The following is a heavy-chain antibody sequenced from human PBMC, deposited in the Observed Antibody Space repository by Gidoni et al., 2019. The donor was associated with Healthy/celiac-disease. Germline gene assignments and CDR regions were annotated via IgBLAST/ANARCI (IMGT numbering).Heavy chain of an antibody. CDR2: INHSGST. CDR3: ARGSYDYIWGSYRYNWFDP. Sequence: QVQLQQWGAGLLKPSETLSLTCAVHGGSFSGSYWSWIRQPPGKGLEWIGEINHSGSTNYNPSLKSRVTISVDTSKNQFSLKLSSVTAADTAVYYCARGSYDYIWGSYRYNWFDPWGQGTLVTVSS. J-gene: IGHJ5*02. CDR1: GGSFSGSY. D-gene: IGHD3-16*02. V-gene: IGHV4-34*01.